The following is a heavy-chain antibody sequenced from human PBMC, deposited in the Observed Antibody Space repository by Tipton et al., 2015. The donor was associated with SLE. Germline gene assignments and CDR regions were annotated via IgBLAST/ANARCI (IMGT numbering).Heavy chain of an antibody. V-gene: IGHV4-59*07. CDR1: GGSISSYY. Sequence: TLSLTCTVSGGSISSYYWSWIRQPPGKGLEWIGYIYYSGSTNYNPSLKSRVTISVDTSKNQFSLKLSSVAAADTAVYYCARASASFDYWGQGTLVTVSS. CDR3: ARASASFDY. D-gene: IGHD1-26*01. J-gene: IGHJ4*02. CDR2: IYYSGST.